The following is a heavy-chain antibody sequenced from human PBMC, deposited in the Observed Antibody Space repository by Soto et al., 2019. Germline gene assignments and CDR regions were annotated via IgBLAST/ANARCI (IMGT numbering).Heavy chain of an antibody. D-gene: IGHD3-10*01. Sequence: EVQLVESGGGLVKPGGSLRLSCAASGFTFSNAWMSWVRQAPGKGLEWVGRIKSKTDGGTTDYAAPVKGRFTISRDDSKNTLYLQMNSLKTEDRAVYYCTTLILLWFGGEGYWGQGTLVTVSS. J-gene: IGHJ4*02. CDR1: GFTFSNAW. CDR3: TTLILLWFGGEGY. CDR2: IKSKTDGGTT. V-gene: IGHV3-15*01.